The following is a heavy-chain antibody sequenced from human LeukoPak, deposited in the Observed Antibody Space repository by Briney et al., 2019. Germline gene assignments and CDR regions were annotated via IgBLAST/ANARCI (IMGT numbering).Heavy chain of an antibody. Sequence: PSETLSLTCAVSGGSISSGGYSWSWIRQPPGKGLEWIGYIYHSGSTYYNPPLKSRVTISVDRSKNQFSLKLSSVTAADTAVYYCARDSESYGMDVRGQGTTVTVSS. V-gene: IGHV4-30-2*01. D-gene: IGHD1-14*01. CDR1: GGSISSGGYS. CDR3: ARDSESYGMDV. J-gene: IGHJ6*02. CDR2: IYHSGST.